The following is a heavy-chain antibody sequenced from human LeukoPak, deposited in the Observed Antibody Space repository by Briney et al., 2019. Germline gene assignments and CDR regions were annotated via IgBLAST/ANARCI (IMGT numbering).Heavy chain of an antibody. V-gene: IGHV4-30-4*08. J-gene: IGHJ3*02. CDR2: IYHNGDT. CDR3: ARAGVLPAAINRAFDI. Sequence: PSETLSLTCIVSGGSIISGDYYWSWIRQPPGKGLEWIGYIYHNGDTYYNPSLKSRVSISVDTSKNQFSLKLSSVTAADTAVHYCARAGVLPAAINRAFDIWGQGSVVTVSS. D-gene: IGHD2-2*02. CDR1: GGSIISGDYY.